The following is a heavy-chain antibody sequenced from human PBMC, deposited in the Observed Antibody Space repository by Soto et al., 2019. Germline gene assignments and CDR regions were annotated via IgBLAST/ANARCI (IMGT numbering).Heavy chain of an antibody. D-gene: IGHD3-16*02. CDR1: GFSFRDSA. V-gene: IGHV3-73*02. CDR3: VRFSRSLAWYFDL. Sequence: EVQLVESGGGLVQPGGSLILSCAASGFSFRDSAMHWVRHASGKGLEWVGRIRSKGNNYATTYAASVKGRFTISRYDSKNTAYLQMNSLKTEDTAVYYCVRFSRSLAWYFDLWGRGTLVTVSS. CDR2: IRSKGNNYAT. J-gene: IGHJ2*01.